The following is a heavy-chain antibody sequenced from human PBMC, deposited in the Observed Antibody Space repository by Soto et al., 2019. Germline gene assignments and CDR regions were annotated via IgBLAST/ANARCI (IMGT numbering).Heavy chain of an antibody. Sequence: GGSLRLSCAASGSTFRSFAMSWVRQSPGKGPEWVAAASDIEGRTYYADSVKGRFTISRDNSKNTVYLQMNSLRAEDTAIYYCAKEPPRKGYADYWGQGTQVTVSS. CDR2: ASDIEGRT. CDR1: GSTFRSFA. V-gene: IGHV3-23*01. CDR3: AKEPPRKGYADY. J-gene: IGHJ4*02. D-gene: IGHD1-1*01.